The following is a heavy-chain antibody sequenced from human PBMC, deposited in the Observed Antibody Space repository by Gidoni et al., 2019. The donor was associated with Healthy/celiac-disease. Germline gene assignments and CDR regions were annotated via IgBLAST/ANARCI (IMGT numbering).Heavy chain of an antibody. CDR2: ISYDGSNK. CDR1: GFTFSSYG. V-gene: IGHV3-30*18. D-gene: IGHD3-16*01. J-gene: IGHJ4*02. Sequence: QVQLVESGGGVVQPGRSLRLSCAASGFTFSSYGMHWVRQAPGKGLAWVAVISYDGSNKYYADSVKGRFTISRDNSKNTLYLQMNSLKAEDTAVYYCAKSLSLWALSSEFDYWGQGTLVTVSS. CDR3: AKSLSLWALSSEFDY.